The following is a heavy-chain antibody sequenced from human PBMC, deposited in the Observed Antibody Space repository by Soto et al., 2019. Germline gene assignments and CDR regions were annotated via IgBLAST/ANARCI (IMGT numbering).Heavy chain of an antibody. V-gene: IGHV3-23*01. J-gene: IGHJ4*02. Sequence: GGSLRLSCAASGFTFSSYARSWVRQAPGKGLEWVSAISGSGGSTYYADSVKGRFTISRDNSKNTLYLQMNSLRAEDTAVYYCAKGPPVLLWFGELLPYYFDYWGQGTLVTVSS. D-gene: IGHD3-10*01. CDR3: AKGPPVLLWFGELLPYYFDY. CDR1: GFTFSSYA. CDR2: ISGSGGST.